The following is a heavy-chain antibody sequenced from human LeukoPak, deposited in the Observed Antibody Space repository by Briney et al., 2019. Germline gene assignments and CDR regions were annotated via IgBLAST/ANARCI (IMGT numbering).Heavy chain of an antibody. CDR3: ARMLRGEYYFDY. J-gene: IGHJ4*02. Sequence: GASVKVSCKASGYTFTGYYMHWVLQAPGQGLEWMGWINPNSGGTNYAQKVQGRITMTRDTSISTAYIALSRLRSDDTAVYYCARMLRGEYYFDYWGQGTLVTVSS. CDR1: GYTFTGYY. D-gene: IGHD3-16*01. CDR2: INPNSGGT. V-gene: IGHV1-2*02.